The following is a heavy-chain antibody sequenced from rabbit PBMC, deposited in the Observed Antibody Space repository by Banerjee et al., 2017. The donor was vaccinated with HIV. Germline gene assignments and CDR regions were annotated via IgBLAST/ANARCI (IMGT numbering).Heavy chain of an antibody. CDR2: IYTAGGGT. Sequence: EQLVESGGGLVQPEGSLTLTCTASGFDFSSNAMCWVRQAPGKGPEWIGCIYTAGGGTYYANWAKGRFTISKTSSTTMTLQMTSLTAADTATYFCARDHASSSGWTRLDLWGQGTLVTVS. J-gene: IGHJ3*01. V-gene: IGHV1S47*01. D-gene: IGHD1-1*01. CDR3: ARDHASSSGWTRLDL. CDR1: GFDFSSNA.